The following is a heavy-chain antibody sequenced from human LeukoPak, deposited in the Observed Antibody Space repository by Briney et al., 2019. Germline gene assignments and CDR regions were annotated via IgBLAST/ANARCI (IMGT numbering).Heavy chain of an antibody. J-gene: IGHJ6*02. V-gene: IGHV4-59*01. CDR1: GGSFSTYY. CDR3: ARDRSIIAADGTHYYYGMDV. CDR2: IYYSGST. Sequence: PSETLSLTCTVSGGSFSTYYWSWIRQAPGKGLEWIGYIYYSGSTNYNPSPSLKSRVTISVDTSKNQFSLKLRSVTAADTAVHYCARDRSIIAADGTHYYYGMDVWGQGTTVTVSS. D-gene: IGHD6-13*01.